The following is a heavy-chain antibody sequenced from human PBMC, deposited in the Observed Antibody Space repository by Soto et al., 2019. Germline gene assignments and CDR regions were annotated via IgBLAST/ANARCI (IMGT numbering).Heavy chain of an antibody. J-gene: IGHJ6*02. V-gene: IGHV1-69*02. Sequence: QVQLVQSGAEVKKPGSSVKVSCKASGGTFSSSTISWVRQAPGQGLEWMGRIIPILGIANYAQKFQGRVTITADKSTSTAYMELSSLRSEDTAVYYCARVGYYYYGMDVWGQGTTVTVSS. CDR2: IIPILGIA. CDR3: ARVGYYYYGMDV. CDR1: GGTFSSST.